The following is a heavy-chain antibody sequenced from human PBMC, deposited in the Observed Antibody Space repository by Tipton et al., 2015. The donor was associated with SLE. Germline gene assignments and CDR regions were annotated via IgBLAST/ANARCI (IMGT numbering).Heavy chain of an antibody. V-gene: IGHV4-39*07. CDR1: GGSFSSYY. CDR2: IYYSGST. J-gene: IGHJ4*02. D-gene: IGHD2-15*01. Sequence: TLSLTCAVYGGSFSSYYWGWIRQPPGKGLEWIGSIYYSGSTYYNPSLKSRVTISVDMSKNQFSLKLTSVTAADTAVYYCARGGGSPSYWGQGTLVTVSS. CDR3: ARGGGSPSY.